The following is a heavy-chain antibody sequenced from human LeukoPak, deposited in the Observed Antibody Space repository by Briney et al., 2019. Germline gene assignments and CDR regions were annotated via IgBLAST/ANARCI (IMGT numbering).Heavy chain of an antibody. CDR1: GFTFSNYW. Sequence: GGSLRLSCVASGFTFSNYWMSWVRQAPGRGLELVANINRDGSEEYYVDSVKGRFTISRDNTKNPLYVQMNSLKAEDTAVYYCARGDAFSGDHWGQGALVTVSS. CDR3: ARGDAFSGDH. J-gene: IGHJ4*02. V-gene: IGHV3-7*04. CDR2: INRDGSEE. D-gene: IGHD2-2*01.